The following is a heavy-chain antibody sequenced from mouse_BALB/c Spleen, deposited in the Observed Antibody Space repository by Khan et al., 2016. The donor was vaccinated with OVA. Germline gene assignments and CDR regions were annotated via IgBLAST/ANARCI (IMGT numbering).Heavy chain of an antibody. J-gene: IGHJ1*01. CDR1: GFYIKDTY. V-gene: IGHV14-3*02. CDR2: IAPANGDT. D-gene: IGHD2-3*01. Sequence: VQLKQSGAELVTPGPSVRLSCTASGFYIKDTYIHWVKQRPEQGLEWIGRIAPANGDTKYDPKFPDKATITSDTSSNTSYLQLRSLTSEDTAVSDCAPPSYDPRFCEVWGAGTTVTGSS. CDR3: APPSYDPRFCEV.